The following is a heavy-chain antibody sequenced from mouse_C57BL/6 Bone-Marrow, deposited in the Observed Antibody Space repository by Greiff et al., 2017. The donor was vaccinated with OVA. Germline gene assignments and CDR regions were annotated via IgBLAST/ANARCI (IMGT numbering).Heavy chain of an antibody. V-gene: IGHV5-4*01. CDR3: ARGRTYGNYFDY. J-gene: IGHJ2*01. D-gene: IGHD2-10*02. CDR1: GFTFSSYA. Sequence: EVQGVESGGGLVKPGGSLKLSCAASGFTFSSYAMSWVRQTPEKRLEWVATISDGGSYTYYPDNVKGRFTISRDNAKNNLYLQMSHLKSEDTAMYYCARGRTYGNYFDYWGQGTTLTVSS. CDR2: ISDGGSYT.